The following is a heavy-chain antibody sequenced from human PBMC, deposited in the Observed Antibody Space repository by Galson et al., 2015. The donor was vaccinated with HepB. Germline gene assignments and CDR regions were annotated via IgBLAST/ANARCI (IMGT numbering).Heavy chain of an antibody. Sequence: SVKVSCKASGYTFTSYAMHWVRQAPGQRLEWMGWINAGNGNTKYSQKFQGRVTITRGTSASTAYMELSSLRSEDTAVYYCARDVSGRARGYFDYWGQGTLVTVSS. D-gene: IGHD6-19*01. CDR1: GYTFTSYA. V-gene: IGHV1-3*01. CDR2: INAGNGNT. CDR3: ARDVSGRARGYFDY. J-gene: IGHJ4*02.